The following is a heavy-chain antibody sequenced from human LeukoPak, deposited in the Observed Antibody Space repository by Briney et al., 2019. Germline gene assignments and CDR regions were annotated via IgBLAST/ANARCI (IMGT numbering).Heavy chain of an antibody. Sequence: SETLSLTCTVSGGFITGDPHYWTWIRQSAGEGLEWLGHVSASGRTTYNPSLKSRVAISVDTSKRKFFLRLDSVTAADTAVYYCARANYYDSTGCYHDYWGQGTLVTVSS. V-gene: IGHV4-61*09. CDR3: ARANYYDSTGCYHDY. D-gene: IGHD3-22*01. CDR1: GGFITGDPHY. J-gene: IGHJ4*02. CDR2: VSASGRT.